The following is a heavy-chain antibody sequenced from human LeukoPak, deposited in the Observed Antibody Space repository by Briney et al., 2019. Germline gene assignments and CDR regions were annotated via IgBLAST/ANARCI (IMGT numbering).Heavy chain of an antibody. J-gene: IGHJ4*02. CDR1: GGSISSSSHY. CDR2: IHYSGST. V-gene: IGHV4-39*01. D-gene: IGHD5-18*01. CDR3: ARQTGSGYSCVDY. Sequence: SETLSLTCTVSGGSISSSSHYWGWIRQPPGKGLEWIGSIHYSGSTYYNPSLKSRLTISVDTSKNQFSLMLSSVTAADTAVYYCARQTGSGYSCVDYWGQGTLVTVSS.